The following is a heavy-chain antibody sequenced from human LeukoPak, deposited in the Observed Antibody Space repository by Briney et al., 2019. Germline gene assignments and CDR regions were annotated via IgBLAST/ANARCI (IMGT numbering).Heavy chain of an antibody. CDR3: ATWGSSSSPLPTMDV. J-gene: IGHJ6*02. D-gene: IGHD6-13*01. Sequence: GASVKVSCKASGYTFTNYYMHWVRQAPGQGLEWMGIIDPSGGSTSYAQNFQGRVTMARDTSTSTVYMELSSLRSEDTAVYYCATWGSSSSPLPTMDVWGQGTTVTVYS. CDR1: GYTFTNYY. V-gene: IGHV1-46*01. CDR2: IDPSGGST.